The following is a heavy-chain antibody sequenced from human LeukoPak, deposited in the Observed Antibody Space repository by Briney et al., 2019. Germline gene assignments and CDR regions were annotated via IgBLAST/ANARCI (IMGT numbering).Heavy chain of an antibody. CDR3: AADYDTDY. J-gene: IGHJ4*02. CDR2: ITSSSSYI. D-gene: IGHD4-17*01. CDR1: GFTFSSYT. Sequence: GGSLRLSCAASGFTFSSYTMNWVRQAPGKGLEWVSSITSSSSYIYYADSVKGRFTISRDNAKNSLYLHMNSLRAEDTAVYYCAADYDTDYWGQGTLVTVSS. V-gene: IGHV3-21*01.